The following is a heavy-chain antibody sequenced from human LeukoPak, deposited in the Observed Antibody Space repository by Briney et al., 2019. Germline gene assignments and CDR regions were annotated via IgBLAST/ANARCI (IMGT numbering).Heavy chain of an antibody. Sequence: GGSLRLSCAASGFTFSSYEMNWVRQAPGKGLEWVSYISSSGSTIYYADSVKGRFTISRDNSRTSLYLQMSSLRAEDTAVYYCARGGSSGYHYNAFDIWGLGTMVTVSS. V-gene: IGHV3-48*03. CDR1: GFTFSSYE. D-gene: IGHD3-22*01. J-gene: IGHJ3*02. CDR2: ISSSGSTI. CDR3: ARGGSSGYHYNAFDI.